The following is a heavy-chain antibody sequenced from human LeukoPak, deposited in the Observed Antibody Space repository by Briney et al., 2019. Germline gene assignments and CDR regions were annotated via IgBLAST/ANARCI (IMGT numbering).Heavy chain of an antibody. CDR2: IYSGGST. CDR1: GFTVSSNY. Sequence: GGSLRLSCAASGFTVSSNYMSWVRQAPGKGLEWVSVIYSGGSTYYADSVKGRFTISRDNSKNTLYLQMNSLRAEDTAVYYCAKSGARPSLYYFDYWGQGTLVTVSS. D-gene: IGHD6-6*01. J-gene: IGHJ4*02. CDR3: AKSGARPSLYYFDY. V-gene: IGHV3-53*05.